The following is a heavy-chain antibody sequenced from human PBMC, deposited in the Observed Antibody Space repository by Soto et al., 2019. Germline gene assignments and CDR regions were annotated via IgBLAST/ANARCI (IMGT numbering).Heavy chain of an antibody. CDR1: GYTFTSYG. CDR3: ARDDCSGGSYYSGDAFDI. CDR2: ISAYNGNT. D-gene: IGHD2-15*01. V-gene: IGHV1-18*01. J-gene: IGHJ3*02. Sequence: GASVKVSCKASGYTFTSYGISWVRQAPGQGLEWMGWISAYNGNTNYAQKLQGRVTMTTDTSTSTAYMELRSLRSDDTAVYYCARDDCSGGSYYSGDAFDIWGQGTMVTVSS.